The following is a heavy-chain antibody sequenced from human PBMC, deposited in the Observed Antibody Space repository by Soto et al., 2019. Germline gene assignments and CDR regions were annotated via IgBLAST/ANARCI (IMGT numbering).Heavy chain of an antibody. CDR2: ISPDGSNR. Sequence: PGGSLRLSCAASGFTFSTYWMNWVRQTPGKGLMWVSRISPDGSNRGYADSVEGRFTVSRDNAKNTLYLQMHSLRAEDTATYYCARAGYSVYSSSSVDWFDPWGQGTLVTVSS. CDR3: ARAGYSVYSSSSVDWFDP. J-gene: IGHJ5*02. V-gene: IGHV3-74*01. CDR1: GFTFSTYW. D-gene: IGHD6-6*01.